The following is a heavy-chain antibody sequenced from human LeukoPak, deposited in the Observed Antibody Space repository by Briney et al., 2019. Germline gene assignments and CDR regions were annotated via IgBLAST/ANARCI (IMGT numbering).Heavy chain of an antibody. J-gene: IGHJ4*02. CDR3: AREGAYCTNGVCYTGYYY. CDR1: GGSISRYH. CDR2: INYSENT. D-gene: IGHD2-8*01. V-gene: IGHV4-59*01. Sequence: SETLSLTCCVSGGSISRYHWNWIRQPPGKGLEGIGYINYSENTNYNPSLKRPVTISVDTSKNHFSMKLRAVTAADTAVYYCAREGAYCTNGVCYTGYYYWGQGTLVTVSS.